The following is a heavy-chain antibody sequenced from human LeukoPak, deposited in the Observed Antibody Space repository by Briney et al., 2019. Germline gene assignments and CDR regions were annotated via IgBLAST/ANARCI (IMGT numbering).Heavy chain of an antibody. Sequence: GASVKGSCKTSGYTFTDYYMHWVRQAPGQGPEWMGWINPNSGGTNYEQKFQGRVTMTRDTSTSTVYMELTRLTSDDTAVYYCARGGDGDYALDYWGQGTLVTVSS. J-gene: IGHJ4*02. CDR2: INPNSGGT. CDR3: ARGGDGDYALDY. D-gene: IGHD4-17*01. CDR1: GYTFTDYY. V-gene: IGHV1-2*02.